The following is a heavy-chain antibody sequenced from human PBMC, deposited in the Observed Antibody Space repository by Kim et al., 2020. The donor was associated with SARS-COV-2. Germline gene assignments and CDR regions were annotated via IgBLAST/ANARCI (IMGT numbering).Heavy chain of an antibody. CDR2: INPNGGAT. V-gene: IGHV1-2*02. CDR1: GYIFTDYY. CDR3: SREDTYSNSLAL. J-gene: IGHJ4*02. Sequence: ASVKVCCKTSGYIFTDYYIHWVRQAPGQGLEWMGWINPNGGATNYAQKFQGRFTVTRDTSISTAYMDLSRLTSDDTAVYFCSREDTYSNSLALWGQGTLVTVSS. D-gene: IGHD6-13*01.